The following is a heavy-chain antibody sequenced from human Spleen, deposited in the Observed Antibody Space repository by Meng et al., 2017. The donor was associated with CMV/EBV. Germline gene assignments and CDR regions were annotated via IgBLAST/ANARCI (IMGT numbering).Heavy chain of an antibody. CDR3: ARAETYYYDSSGYYGMDV. J-gene: IGHJ6*02. Sequence: ASVKVSCKTSGYTFIGYYIHWVRQAPGQGLEWMGWINPKSGATNSIQKLQGRVTLTRDSSISTAYMELSSLRSEDTAVYYCARAETYYYDSSGYYGMDVWGQGTTVTVSS. D-gene: IGHD3-22*01. CDR2: INPKSGAT. V-gene: IGHV1-2*02. CDR1: GYTFIGYY.